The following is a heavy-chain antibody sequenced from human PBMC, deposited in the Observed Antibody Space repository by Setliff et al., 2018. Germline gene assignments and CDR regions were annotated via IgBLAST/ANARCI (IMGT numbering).Heavy chain of an antibody. CDR3: ARRDSTGYYGYSFDF. CDR1: GDSISRSTYY. J-gene: IGHJ4*02. V-gene: IGHV4-39*01. Sequence: PSETLSLTCTLSGDSISRSTYYWGWIRQSPGKGLDWIGTVDRSGNTFYNPSLKSRVTISVDTSKNQLSLELASVTAADTAVYYCARRDSTGYYGYSFDFWGQGTLVTVSS. CDR2: VDRSGNT. D-gene: IGHD3-22*01.